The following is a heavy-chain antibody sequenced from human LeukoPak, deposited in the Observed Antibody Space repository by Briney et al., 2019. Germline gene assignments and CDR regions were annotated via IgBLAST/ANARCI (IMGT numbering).Heavy chain of an antibody. CDR2: ISSSGRII. J-gene: IGHJ4*02. V-gene: IGHV3-48*03. CDR1: GFTFSSYE. CDR3: ARERDYGLDY. D-gene: IGHD4-17*01. Sequence: GGSLRLSCAASGFTFSSYEMNWVRQAPGKGLEWVSYISSSGRIIYCADSVKGRFTISRDNAKNSLYLQMNSLRAEDTAVYYCARERDYGLDYWGQGTLVTVSS.